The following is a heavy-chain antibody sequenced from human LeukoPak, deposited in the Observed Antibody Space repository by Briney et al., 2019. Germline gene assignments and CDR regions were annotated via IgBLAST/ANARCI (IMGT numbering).Heavy chain of an antibody. CDR2: ISSSSSTI. D-gene: IGHD3-22*01. V-gene: IGHV3-48*01. Sequence: GGSLRLSCAASGFTFSSYSMNWVRQAPGKGLEWVSYISSSSSTIYYADSVKGRFTTSRDNAKNSLYLQMNPLRAEDTAVYYCARDRHKYNYDSGGYPPYWGQGTLVTVSS. CDR1: GFTFSSYS. CDR3: ARDRHKYNYDSGGYPPY. J-gene: IGHJ4*02.